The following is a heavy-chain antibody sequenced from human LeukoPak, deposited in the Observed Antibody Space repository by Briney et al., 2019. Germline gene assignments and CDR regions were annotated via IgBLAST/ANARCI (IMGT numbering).Heavy chain of an antibody. V-gene: IGHV5-51*01. J-gene: IGHJ4*02. CDR3: ARIFCSGGSCPSDY. D-gene: IGHD2-15*01. Sequence: LGASLKISCKGSGYIFTSYWIGWVRQLPGKGLEWMGIIYPGDSDTRYSPSFQGQVTISADKSISTAYLQWSSLKASDTAMYYCARIFCSGGSCPSDYWGQGTLVTVSS. CDR2: IYPGDSDT. CDR1: GYIFTSYW.